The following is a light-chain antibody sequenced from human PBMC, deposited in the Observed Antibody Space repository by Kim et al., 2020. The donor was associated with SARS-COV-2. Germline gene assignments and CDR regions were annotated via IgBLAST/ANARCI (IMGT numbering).Light chain of an antibody. CDR3: QQCQTCPYT. J-gene: IGKJ2*01. V-gene: IGKV1-5*01. CDR2: EAS. CDR1: QDISTW. Sequence: SQSVGDRVTITCQASQDISTWLAWYQQKPGKPPKLLIYEASSSETGFPSRFSGSGSGTYCTLTISSLQPDDFATYYCQQCQTCPYTFGQGTKLAI.